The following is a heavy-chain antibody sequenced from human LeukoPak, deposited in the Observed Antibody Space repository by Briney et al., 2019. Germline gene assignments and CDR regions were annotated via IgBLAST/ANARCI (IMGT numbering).Heavy chain of an antibody. CDR1: GFTFSDYY. V-gene: IGHV3-11*01. CDR3: GRLGIITAAGSNDY. J-gene: IGHJ4*02. Sequence: PGGSLRLSCAAPGFTFSDYYMSWFRQAPGKGLECISYLNPSGGPTYYADSVKGRFTVSRDNAKNSLYLQMNSLRAEDTAVYYCGRLGIITAAGSNDYWGQGTLVTVSS. D-gene: IGHD6-13*01. CDR2: LNPSGGPT.